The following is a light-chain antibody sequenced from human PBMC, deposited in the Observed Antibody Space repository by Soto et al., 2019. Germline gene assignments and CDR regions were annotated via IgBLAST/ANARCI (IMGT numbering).Light chain of an antibody. Sequence: QSALTQPRSVSGSPGQSVTISCTGTSSDVGGYNYVSWYQQHPGKAPKLMIYDVSKRPSGVPDRVSGSKSGNTASLTISGLQAEDEADYYCGSYAGSYTRAFGGGTKLTVL. J-gene: IGLJ2*01. CDR3: GSYAGSYTRA. V-gene: IGLV2-11*01. CDR1: SSDVGGYNY. CDR2: DVS.